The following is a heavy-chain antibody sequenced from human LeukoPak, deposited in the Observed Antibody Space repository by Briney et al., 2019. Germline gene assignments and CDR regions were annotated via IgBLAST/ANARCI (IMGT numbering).Heavy chain of an antibody. Sequence: GRSLRLSCAAYGFTFDGYAMYWVRQAPGKGLEWVSGISWNGNNIGYADSVRGRFTISRDNAKNSLYLQMNSLKPEDTAFYYCARDMHGYFGSGTYSNDAFDIWGQGTLVTVSS. D-gene: IGHD3-10*01. CDR3: ARDMHGYFGSGTYSNDAFDI. CDR2: ISWNGNNI. CDR1: GFTFDGYA. J-gene: IGHJ3*02. V-gene: IGHV3-9*01.